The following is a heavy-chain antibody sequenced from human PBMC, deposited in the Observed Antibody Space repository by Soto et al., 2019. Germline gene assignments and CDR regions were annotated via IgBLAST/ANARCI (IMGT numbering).Heavy chain of an antibody. CDR2: ISYDGSNK. D-gene: IGHD3-3*01. J-gene: IGHJ6*02. V-gene: IGHV3-30-3*01. CDR3: ASHDFWCGPDYYDYYGMDV. CDR1: GFTFSSYA. Sequence: QVQLVASGGGVVQPGRSLRLSCAASGFTFSSYAMHWVRQAPGKGLEWVAVISYDGSNKYYADSVKGRFTISRDNSKNTLYPQMNCVIAEDTAVYYSASHDFWCGPDYYDYYGMDVWGQGTTVTVSS.